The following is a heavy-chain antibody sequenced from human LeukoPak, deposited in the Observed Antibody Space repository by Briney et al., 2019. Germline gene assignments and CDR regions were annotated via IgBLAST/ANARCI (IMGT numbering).Heavy chain of an antibody. V-gene: IGHV4-39*07. Sequence: SETLSLTCTVSGGSISSSSYYWGWLRQPPGKGLEWIGSIYYSGSTYYNPSLKSRVTISVDTSKNQFSLKLSSVTAADTAVYYCARGHDYGDYPFDYRRQGTLVTVSS. CDR1: GGSISSSSYY. CDR2: IYYSGST. J-gene: IGHJ4*02. D-gene: IGHD4-17*01. CDR3: ARGHDYGDYPFDY.